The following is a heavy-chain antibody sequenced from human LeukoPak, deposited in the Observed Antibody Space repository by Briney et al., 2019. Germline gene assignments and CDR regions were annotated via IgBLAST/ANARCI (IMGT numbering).Heavy chain of an antibody. CDR2: IYGSGGTT. J-gene: IGHJ4*02. CDR3: AKGIEYSSASPFDY. CDR1: GFTFSSYA. D-gene: IGHD6-6*01. Sequence: GGSLRLSCAASGFTFSSYAMSWVRQAPGKGLEWVSNIYGSGGTTYYADSVKGRFTISRDNSKNTLYLKMNTLRAEDTAVYYCAKGIEYSSASPFDYWGQGTLVTVSS. V-gene: IGHV3-23*01.